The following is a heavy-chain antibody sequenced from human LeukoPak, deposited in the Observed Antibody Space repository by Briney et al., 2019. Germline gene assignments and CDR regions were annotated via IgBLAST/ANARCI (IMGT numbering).Heavy chain of an antibody. Sequence: EASVQVSCKASGDTYSSYAISWVRQAPGQGLEWMGGIIPIFGTANYAQKFQGRVTITADESTSTAYMELSSLRSEDTAVYYCARALKEMTRKRCRGGSCWEVLNWGQGTLVTVSS. CDR2: IIPIFGTA. D-gene: IGHD2-15*01. CDR1: GDTYSSYA. CDR3: ARALKEMTRKRCRGGSCWEVLN. V-gene: IGHV1-69*13. J-gene: IGHJ4*02.